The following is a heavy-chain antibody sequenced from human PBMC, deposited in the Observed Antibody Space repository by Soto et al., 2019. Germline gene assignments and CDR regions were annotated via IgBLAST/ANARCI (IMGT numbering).Heavy chain of an antibody. CDR2: ISAYNGNT. CDR3: ARDPGGGGYPERNWFDP. CDR1: GYTFTSYG. D-gene: IGHD2-15*01. V-gene: IGHV1-18*04. Sequence: QVQLVQSGAEVKKPGASVKVSCKASGYTFTSYGISWVRQAPGQGLEWMGWISAYNGNTTYAQKLQGRVTMTTDTSTSTAYMELRSLRSDDTAVYYCARDPGGGGYPERNWFDPWGQGTLVTVSS. J-gene: IGHJ5*02.